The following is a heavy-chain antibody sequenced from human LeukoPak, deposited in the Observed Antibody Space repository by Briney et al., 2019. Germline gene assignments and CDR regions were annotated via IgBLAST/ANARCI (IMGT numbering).Heavy chain of an antibody. Sequence: SQTLSLTCTVSGGSISSGGYYWSWIRQHPGKGLEWIGYIYYSGSTYYNPSLKSRVTISVDTSKNQFSLKLSSVTAADTAVYYCARSRVAGKGVEYFDYWGQGTLVTVSS. CDR2: IYYSGST. J-gene: IGHJ4*02. V-gene: IGHV4-31*03. CDR3: ARSRVAGKGVEYFDY. D-gene: IGHD6-19*01. CDR1: GGSISSGGYY.